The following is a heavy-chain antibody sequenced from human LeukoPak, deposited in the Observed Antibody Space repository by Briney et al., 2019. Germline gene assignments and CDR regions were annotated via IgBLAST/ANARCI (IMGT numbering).Heavy chain of an antibody. CDR3: ARVGYSSGCCYFDY. V-gene: IGHV3-64*01. CDR2: ISSNGGST. Sequence: GGSLRLSCAASGFTFSSYAMHWVRQAPGKGLEYVSAISSNGGSTYYANSVKGRFTISRDNSKNTLYLQMGSLRAEDMAVYYCARVGYSSGCCYFDYWGQGTLVTVSP. D-gene: IGHD6-19*01. J-gene: IGHJ4*02. CDR1: GFTFSSYA.